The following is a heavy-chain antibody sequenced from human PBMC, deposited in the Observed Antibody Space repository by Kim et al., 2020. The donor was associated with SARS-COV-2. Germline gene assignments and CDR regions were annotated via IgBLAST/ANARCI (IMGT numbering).Heavy chain of an antibody. CDR2: SNK. Sequence: SNKYYADTVKGRFTISRGNAKNTLYLQMNSLRAEDTAVYYCARTMDCFDYWGQGTLVTVSS. CDR3: ARTMDCFDY. V-gene: IGHV3-33*01. D-gene: IGHD2-2*03. J-gene: IGHJ4*02.